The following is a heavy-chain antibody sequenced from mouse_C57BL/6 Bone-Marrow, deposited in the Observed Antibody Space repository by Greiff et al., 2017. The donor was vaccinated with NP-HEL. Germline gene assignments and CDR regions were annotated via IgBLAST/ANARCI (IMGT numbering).Heavy chain of an antibody. CDR2: ISSGGDYI. CDR3: TRSYYGSRYYYAMDY. CDR1: GFTFSSYA. D-gene: IGHD1-1*01. V-gene: IGHV5-9-1*02. Sequence: EVQLVESREGLVKPGGSLKLSCAASGFTFSSYAMSWVRQTPEKRLEWVAYISSGGDYIYYADTVKGRFTISRDNARNTLYLQMSSLKSEDTAMYYCTRSYYGSRYYYAMDYWGQGTSVTVSS. J-gene: IGHJ4*01.